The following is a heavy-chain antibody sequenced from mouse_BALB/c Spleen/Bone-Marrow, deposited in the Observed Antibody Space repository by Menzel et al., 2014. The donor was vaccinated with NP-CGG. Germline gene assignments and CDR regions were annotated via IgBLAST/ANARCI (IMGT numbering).Heavy chain of an antibody. CDR1: GFNIKDTY. Sequence: EVQLVESGAELVKPGASVKLSYTASGFNIKDTYMHWVKQRPEQGLEWIGRIDPANGNTKYDPKFQGKATITTDTSSNTAYLQLRSLTSEDTAVYYCARYDYRYSWFAYWGQGTLVTVSA. CDR2: IDPANGNT. V-gene: IGHV14-3*02. J-gene: IGHJ3*01. CDR3: ARYDYRYSWFAY. D-gene: IGHD2-14*01.